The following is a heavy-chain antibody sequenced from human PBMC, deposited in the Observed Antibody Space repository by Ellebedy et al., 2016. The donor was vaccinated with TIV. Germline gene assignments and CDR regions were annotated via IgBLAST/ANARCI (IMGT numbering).Heavy chain of an antibody. D-gene: IGHD2-15*01. CDR3: ARLGGYYYYYYGMDV. V-gene: IGHV5-51*01. CDR1: GYTFSTYW. Sequence: GESLKISCKGSGYTFSTYWIAWVRQMPGKGLEWMGIIYPHDSDIRYSPSFQGQVTISADRSISTAYLQWSSLKASDTAMYYCARLGGYYYYYYGMDVWGQGTTVTVSS. J-gene: IGHJ6*02. CDR2: IYPHDSDI.